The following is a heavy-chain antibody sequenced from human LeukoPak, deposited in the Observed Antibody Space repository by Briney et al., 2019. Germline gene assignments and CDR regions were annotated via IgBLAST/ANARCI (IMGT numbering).Heavy chain of an antibody. CDR1: GYTFTGYY. D-gene: IGHD2-2*01. CDR3: ARGDCSSASCFLLLDNWFDP. J-gene: IGHJ5*02. Sequence: GASVKVSCKASGYTFTGYYMHWARQAPGQGLEWMGWINPNSGGTNYAQKFQGRVTMTRDTSISTAYMELSRLRSDDTAVYYCARGDCSSASCFLLLDNWFDPWGQGTLVTVSS. CDR2: INPNSGGT. V-gene: IGHV1-2*02.